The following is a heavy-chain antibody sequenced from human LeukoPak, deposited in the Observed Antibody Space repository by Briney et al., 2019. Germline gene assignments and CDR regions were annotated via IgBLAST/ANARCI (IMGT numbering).Heavy chain of an antibody. J-gene: IGHJ4*02. CDR1: GGSISSYY. V-gene: IGHV4-59*01. CDR3: ARVARDRFDY. Sequence: PSETLSLTCTVSGGSISSYYWSWIRQPPGKGLEWIGYIYYSGSTNYNPSLKSRVTISADTSKNQFSLKLSSVTAADTAVYYCARVARDRFDYWGQGTLVTVSS. CDR2: IYYSGST. D-gene: IGHD3-3*02.